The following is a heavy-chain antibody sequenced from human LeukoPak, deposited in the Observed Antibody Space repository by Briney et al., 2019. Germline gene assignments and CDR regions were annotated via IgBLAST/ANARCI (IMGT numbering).Heavy chain of an antibody. D-gene: IGHD6-19*01. CDR1: GLTDSSNF. J-gene: IGHJ4*02. CDR2: IYGGGST. CDR3: ASWPGGWYGEDS. V-gene: IGHV3-53*01. Sequence: GGSLRLSCAATGLTDSSNFMSWVRQAPGKGLEWVSVIYGGGSTCYADSVKGRFTISRDTPKNTLYLQMNSLRVEDTAVYYCASWPGGWYGEDSWGQGTLVTVSS.